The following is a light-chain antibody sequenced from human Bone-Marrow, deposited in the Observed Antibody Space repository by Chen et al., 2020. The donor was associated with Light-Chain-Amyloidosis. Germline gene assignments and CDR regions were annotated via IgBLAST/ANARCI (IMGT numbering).Light chain of an antibody. CDR2: DDS. J-gene: IGLJ3*02. Sequence: SYVLTQPPSVSVAPGQTASITWGGNNIGRKDVHWYQQKPGQAPVLGVYDDSDRPSGIPGRISGSNSGNTATLTISRVEAGDEADYYCQVWDSSRDLIWVFGGGTKLTVL. CDR3: QVWDSSRDLIWV. V-gene: IGLV3-21*02. CDR1: NIGRKD.